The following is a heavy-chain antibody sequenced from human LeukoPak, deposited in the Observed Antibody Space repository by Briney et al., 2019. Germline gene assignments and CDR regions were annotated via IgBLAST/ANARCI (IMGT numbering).Heavy chain of an antibody. CDR1: GYTFTSHG. CDR2: ISAYNGNT. D-gene: IGHD6-6*01. V-gene: IGHV1-18*01. Sequence: ASVKVSCKASGYTFTSHGISWVRQAPGQGLEWMGWISAYNGNTNYAQKLQGRVTMTTDTSTSTAYMELRSLRSDDTAVYYRARDRRYSSSSNSYYYYGMDVWGQGTTVTVSS. J-gene: IGHJ6*02. CDR3: ARDRRYSSSSNSYYYYGMDV.